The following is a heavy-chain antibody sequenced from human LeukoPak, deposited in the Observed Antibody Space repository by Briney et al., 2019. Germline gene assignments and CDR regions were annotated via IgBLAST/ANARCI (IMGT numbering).Heavy chain of an antibody. CDR1: GFTFSSYG. Sequence: PGRSLRLSCAASGFTFSSYGMHWVRQAPGKGLEWVAVISYDGSNKYYADSVKGRFTISRDNSKNTLYLQMNSLRAEDTALYYCAKDYGSGSYPDYWGQGTLVTVSS. J-gene: IGHJ4*02. CDR3: AKDYGSGSYPDY. D-gene: IGHD3-10*01. CDR2: ISYDGSNK. V-gene: IGHV3-30*18.